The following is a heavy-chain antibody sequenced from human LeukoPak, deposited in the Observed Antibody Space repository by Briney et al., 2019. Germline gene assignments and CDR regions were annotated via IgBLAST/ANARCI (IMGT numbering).Heavy chain of an antibody. CDR1: GFTFSSYS. CDR2: ISSSSSTI. J-gene: IGHJ6*03. V-gene: IGHV3-48*01. Sequence: PGGSLRLSCAASGFTFSSYSMNWVRQAPGKGLEWVSYISSSSSTIYYADSVKGRFTISRDNAKNSLYLQMNSLRAEDTAVYYCARAIYYYGSGSYWPYYYMDVWGKGTTVTVSS. CDR3: ARAIYYYGSGSYWPYYYMDV. D-gene: IGHD3-10*01.